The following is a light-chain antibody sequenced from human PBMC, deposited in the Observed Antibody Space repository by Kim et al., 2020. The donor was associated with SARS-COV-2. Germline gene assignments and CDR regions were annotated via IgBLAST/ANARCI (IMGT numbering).Light chain of an antibody. J-gene: IGKJ2*01. Sequence: EIVLTQSPGTLSLSPGERVTLSCRASQRVAASYLAWYQQKPGRAPRLLIYGASSRATGIPDRFSGSGSGTDFTLTISRLEPEDFAVYYCQQYGSSPYTFGQGTKLEI. V-gene: IGKV3-20*01. CDR3: QQYGSSPYT. CDR1: QRVAASY. CDR2: GAS.